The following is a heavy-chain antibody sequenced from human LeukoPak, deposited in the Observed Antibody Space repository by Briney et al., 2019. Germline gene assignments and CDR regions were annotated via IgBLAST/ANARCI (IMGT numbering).Heavy chain of an antibody. CDR3: AKARTPYNSGFDY. CDR2: ISGSGGST. V-gene: IGHV3-23*01. D-gene: IGHD6-19*01. CDR1: GFTFSSYA. Sequence: GRSLRLSCAASGFTFSSYAMSWVRQAPGKGLEWVSAISGSGGSTYYAASVKGRFTISRDNSKNTLYLQMNSLRAEDTAVYYCAKARTPYNSGFDYWGQGTLVAVSS. J-gene: IGHJ4*02.